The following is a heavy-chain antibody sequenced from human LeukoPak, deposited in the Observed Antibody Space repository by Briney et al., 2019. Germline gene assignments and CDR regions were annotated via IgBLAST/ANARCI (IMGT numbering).Heavy chain of an antibody. CDR2: IRSNTYGGTT. CDR1: GFTFSNAW. CDR3: TREQQLGV. Sequence: PGGSLRLSCAASGFTFSNAWMSWVRQAPGKGLEWVGFIRSNTYGGTTEYAASVKGRFTISRDDSKSIAYLQMNSLQTEDTAVYYCTREQQLGVWGQGTTVTVSS. J-gene: IGHJ6*02. D-gene: IGHD6-6*01. V-gene: IGHV3-49*04.